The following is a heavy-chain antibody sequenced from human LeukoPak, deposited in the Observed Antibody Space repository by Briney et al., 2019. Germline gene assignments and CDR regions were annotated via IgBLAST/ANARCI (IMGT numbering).Heavy chain of an antibody. J-gene: IGHJ4*02. Sequence: PGGSLRLSCAASGFTFSSYGMHWVRQAPGKGLEWVAVIWCDGSNKYYADSVKGRFTISRDNSKNTLYLQMNSLRAEDTAVYYCARASTPVLWFGSPFVALSYWGQGTLVTVSS. CDR3: ARASTPVLWFGSPFVALSY. CDR2: IWCDGSNK. V-gene: IGHV3-33*01. D-gene: IGHD3-10*01. CDR1: GFTFSSYG.